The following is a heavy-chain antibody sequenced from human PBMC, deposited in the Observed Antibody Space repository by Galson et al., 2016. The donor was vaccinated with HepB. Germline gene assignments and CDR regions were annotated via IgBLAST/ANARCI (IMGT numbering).Heavy chain of an antibody. J-gene: IGHJ5*02. CDR3: ASSIVVAGRTRRFDP. V-gene: IGHV3-23*01. CDR2: ISGSGLFT. D-gene: IGHD6-19*01. CDR1: RFNFNSYV. Sequence: SLRLSCAASRFNFNSYVMSWVRQAPGRGLEWVSGISGSGLFTYYADSVKGRFTISRDNSKNALNLQLNSLRAEDTAVYYCASSIVVAGRTRRFDPWGQGTLVTVSS.